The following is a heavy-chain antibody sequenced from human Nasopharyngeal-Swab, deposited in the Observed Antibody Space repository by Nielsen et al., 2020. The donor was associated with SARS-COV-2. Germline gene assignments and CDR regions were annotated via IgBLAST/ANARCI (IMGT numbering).Heavy chain of an antibody. Sequence: SETLSLTCTVSGGSISSYYWTWIRQPPGKGLEWIGYIYYSGRTNYNPSLKSHVTMSVDTSKNQFSLKLNSVTAADTAVYYCARQVGYCTGGSCYFDSWGQGTLVTVSS. J-gene: IGHJ4*02. CDR1: GGSISSYY. CDR2: IYYSGRT. D-gene: IGHD2-15*01. V-gene: IGHV4-59*08. CDR3: ARQVGYCTGGSCYFDS.